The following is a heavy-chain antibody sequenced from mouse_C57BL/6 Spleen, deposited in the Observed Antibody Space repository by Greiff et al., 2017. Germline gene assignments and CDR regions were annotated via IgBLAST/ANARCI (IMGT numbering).Heavy chain of an antibody. CDR3: EREGRLRDLFAY. CDR2: IDPSDSYT. D-gene: IGHD2-2*01. CDR1: GYTFTSYW. J-gene: IGHJ3*01. Sequence: VQLQQPGAELVMPGASVKLSCKASGYTFTSYWMHWVKQRPGQGLEWIGEIDPSDSYTNYNQKFKGKSTLTVDKSSSTAYMQLSSLTSEDSAVYYCEREGRLRDLFAYWGQGTLVTVSA. V-gene: IGHV1-69*01.